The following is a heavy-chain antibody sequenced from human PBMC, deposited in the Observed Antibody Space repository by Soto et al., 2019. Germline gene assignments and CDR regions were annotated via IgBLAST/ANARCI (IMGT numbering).Heavy chain of an antibody. V-gene: IGHV4-4*02. CDR1: GDSIKSNVW. CDR3: ARDAAVPGEADRFDY. CDR2: VFHKGIT. J-gene: IGHJ4*02. Sequence: SETLSLTCIVSGDSIKSNVWWSWVRQSPGKALEWIGEVFHKGITNYNPSLWGRVTMSVDKANNQFSLMLTSVTAADTGIYYCARDAAVPGEADRFDYWGQGILVTVSS. D-gene: IGHD6-19*01.